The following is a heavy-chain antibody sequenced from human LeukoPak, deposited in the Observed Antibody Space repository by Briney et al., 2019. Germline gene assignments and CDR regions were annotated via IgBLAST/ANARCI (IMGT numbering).Heavy chain of an antibody. CDR3: ANAGSDTMRGY. CDR2: ISGSGDTT. V-gene: IGHV3-23*01. Sequence: GGSLRLSCVASGFTFKNYAMTWVRQAPGKGLEWVSGISGSGDTTYCADSEKGRFTISRDNSKNTLYLQMTNPRADDTAVYYCANAGSDTMRGYWGQGTPVTVSS. J-gene: IGHJ4*02. CDR1: GFTFKNYA. D-gene: IGHD3-22*01.